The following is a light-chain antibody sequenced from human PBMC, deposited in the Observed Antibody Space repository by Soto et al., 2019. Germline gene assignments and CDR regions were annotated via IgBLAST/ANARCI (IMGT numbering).Light chain of an antibody. CDR3: KQALQTNT. Sequence: DIVMTQSPLSLPVTPGEPASISCRSSQSLLHSNGYNYLDWYLQKPRQSPQLLIYLGSNRASGVPDRFSGSGSGTDFTLKISRVEAEDVGVYYCKQALQTNTFGQGTRLEIK. V-gene: IGKV2-28*01. CDR1: QSLLHSNGYNY. J-gene: IGKJ5*01. CDR2: LGS.